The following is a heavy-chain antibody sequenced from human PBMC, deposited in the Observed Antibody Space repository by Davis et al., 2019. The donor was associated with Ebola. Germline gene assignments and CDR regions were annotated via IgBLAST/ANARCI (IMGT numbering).Heavy chain of an antibody. D-gene: IGHD2-2*01. Sequence: SETLSLTCTVSGGSISSYYWSWIRQPPGKGLEWIGYIYYSGSTNYNPSLKSRVTISVDTSKNHFSLKLSSVTAADTAVYYCARVRGIYCSSTSCYNNWFDPWGQGTLVTVSS. CDR1: GGSISSYY. CDR2: IYYSGST. CDR3: ARVRGIYCSSTSCYNNWFDP. J-gene: IGHJ5*02. V-gene: IGHV4-59*12.